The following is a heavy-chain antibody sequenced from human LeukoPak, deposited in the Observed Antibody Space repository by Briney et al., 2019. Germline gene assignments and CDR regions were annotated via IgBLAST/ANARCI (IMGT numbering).Heavy chain of an antibody. V-gene: IGHV4-59*01. CDR2: IYYSVST. J-gene: IGHJ4*02. CDR1: GGSISSYY. Sequence: SETLSLTCTASGGSISSYYWSWIRQPPGKGLEWIGYIYYSVSTNYNPSLKSRVTISVDTSKNQFSLKLSSVTAADTAVYYCAGSDSSGYYNPSGNFDYWGQGTLVTVSS. D-gene: IGHD3-22*01. CDR3: AGSDSSGYYNPSGNFDY.